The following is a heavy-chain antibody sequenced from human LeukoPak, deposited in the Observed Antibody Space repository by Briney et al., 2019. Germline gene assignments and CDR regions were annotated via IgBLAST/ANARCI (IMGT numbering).Heavy chain of an antibody. CDR2: ISSSNSYI. CDR1: GFTFSSYS. CDR3: ASWPMGVRPH. V-gene: IGHV3-21*01. J-gene: IGHJ1*01. D-gene: IGHD3-10*01. Sequence: PGGSLRLSCAASGFTFSSYSMNWVRQAPGKGLEWVSSISSSNSYIYYADSVKGRFTISRDNAKNSLYLQMNSLRAEDTAVYYCASWPMGVRPHWGQGTLVTVSS.